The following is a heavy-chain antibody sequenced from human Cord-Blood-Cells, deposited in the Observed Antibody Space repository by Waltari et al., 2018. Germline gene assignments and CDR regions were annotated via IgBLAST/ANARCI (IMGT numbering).Heavy chain of an antibody. CDR3: ATHKDSSSSFDY. J-gene: IGHJ4*02. D-gene: IGHD6-6*01. CDR1: GYTLTDLS. CDR2: LDAEDGDT. Sequence: QVQLVQSGAEVKKPGASVKVSCKVSGYTLTDLSMHWVRQAPGKGLGWLGGLDAEDGDTSYEQKFQGRVTMTEDTSTDTAYVELSSLRSEDTAVYYCATHKDSSSSFDYWGQGTLVTVSS. V-gene: IGHV1-24*01.